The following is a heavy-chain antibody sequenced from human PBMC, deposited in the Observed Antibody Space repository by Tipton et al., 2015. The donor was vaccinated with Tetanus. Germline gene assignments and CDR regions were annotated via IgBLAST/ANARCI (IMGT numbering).Heavy chain of an antibody. CDR3: ARDQIFLEWLVPTFFDY. CDR1: GFTFSSYS. V-gene: IGHV3-21*01. Sequence: GSLRLSCAASGFTFSSYSMNWVRQAPGKGLEWVSSISSSSSYIYYADSVKGRFTISRDNAKNSLYLQMNSLRAEDTAVYYCARDQIFLEWLVPTFFDYWGQGTLVTVSS. D-gene: IGHD3-3*01. CDR2: ISSSSSYI. J-gene: IGHJ4*02.